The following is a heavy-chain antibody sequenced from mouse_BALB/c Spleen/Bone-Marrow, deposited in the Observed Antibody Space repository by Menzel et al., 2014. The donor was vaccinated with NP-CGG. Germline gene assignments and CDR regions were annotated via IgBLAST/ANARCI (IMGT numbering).Heavy chain of an antibody. V-gene: IGHV2-2*02. D-gene: IGHD1-2*01. CDR3: ARRGGTTAPFAY. CDR2: IWSGGST. J-gene: IGHJ3*01. Sequence: VQLQQSGPGLVQPSQSLSITCTVSGFLLTNYGVHWVRQSPGKGLEWLGVIWSGGSTDYNAAFISRLIISKDNSKSQVFFKMNSLQANDTAIYYCARRGGTTAPFAYWGQGTLVTVSA. CDR1: GFLLTNYG.